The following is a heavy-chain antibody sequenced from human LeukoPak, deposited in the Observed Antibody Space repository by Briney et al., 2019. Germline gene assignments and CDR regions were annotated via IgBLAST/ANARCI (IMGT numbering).Heavy chain of an antibody. CDR3: ARVERRYSYGHWTFGP. Sequence: GGSLRLSCAASGFTFSSYEMNWVRQAPGKGLGWVSYIGSSGSTIYYADSVKGRFTISRDNAKNSLYLQMNSLRAEDTAVYYCARVERRYSYGHWTFGPWGQGTLVTVSS. CDR2: IGSSGSTI. D-gene: IGHD5-18*01. J-gene: IGHJ5*02. CDR1: GFTFSSYE. V-gene: IGHV3-48*03.